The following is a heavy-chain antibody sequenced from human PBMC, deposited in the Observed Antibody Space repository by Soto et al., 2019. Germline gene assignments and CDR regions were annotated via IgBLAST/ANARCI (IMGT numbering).Heavy chain of an antibody. D-gene: IGHD2-15*01. J-gene: IGHJ6*02. CDR3: ARADCTGAYCYSWPFNYGVDV. CDR1: GFTFNTYG. V-gene: IGHV3-33*08. Sequence: QVQLVESGGGVVQPGGSLRLSCTTSGFTFNTYGMHWVRQAPGKGLEWVAIIWYDGSNKYYADSVKGRFTISRDNSKNTLYLQMNSLRSEETALYYCARADCTGAYCYSWPFNYGVDVWGQGTKVTVSS. CDR2: IWYDGSNK.